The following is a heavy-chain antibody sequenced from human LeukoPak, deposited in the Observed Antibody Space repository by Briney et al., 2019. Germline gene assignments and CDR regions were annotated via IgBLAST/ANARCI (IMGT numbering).Heavy chain of an antibody. J-gene: IGHJ3*02. D-gene: IGHD6-19*01. CDR3: ARDRYSSGWYGPVDAFDI. CDR2: IISILGIA. Sequence: SVKVSCKASGGTFSSYAISWVRQAPGQGLEWMGRIISILGIANYAQKFQGRVTITADKSTSTAYMELSSLRSEDTAVYYCARDRYSSGWYGPVDAFDIWGQGTMVTVSS. CDR1: GGTFSSYA. V-gene: IGHV1-69*04.